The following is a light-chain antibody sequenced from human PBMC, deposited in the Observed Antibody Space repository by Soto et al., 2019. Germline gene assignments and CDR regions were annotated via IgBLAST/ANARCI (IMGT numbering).Light chain of an antibody. V-gene: IGLV1-44*01. J-gene: IGLJ3*02. CDR1: SSNIGSNT. CDR2: SNN. CDR3: AAWDDSLIWV. Sequence: QSALTQPPSASGTPGQRVTISCSGSSSNIGSNTVNWYQQLPGTAPKLLIYSNNQRPSGVPDRFSGSKSGTSASLAISGLQSEDEADYYCAAWDDSLIWVFGGGTKLTVL.